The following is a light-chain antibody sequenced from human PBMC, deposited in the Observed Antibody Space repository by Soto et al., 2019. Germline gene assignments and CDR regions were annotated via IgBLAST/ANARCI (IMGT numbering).Light chain of an antibody. Sequence: EVVVTQSPGTLSLSSGERATLSCRASQSVINSYLAWYQQKPGQAPRLLLYGAYNRATGIPDRFSGSGSGTDFTLTISRLEPEDFAVYYCQQYGTAPWTFGHGTKMDIK. J-gene: IGKJ1*01. CDR3: QQYGTAPWT. CDR1: QSVINSY. V-gene: IGKV3-20*01. CDR2: GAY.